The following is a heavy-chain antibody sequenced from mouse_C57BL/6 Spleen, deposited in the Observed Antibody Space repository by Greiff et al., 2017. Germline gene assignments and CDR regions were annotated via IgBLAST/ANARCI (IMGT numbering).Heavy chain of an antibody. CDR1: GFNIKDYY. CDR2: IDPEDGET. J-gene: IGHJ2*01. D-gene: IGHD2-12*01. Sequence: EVNLVESGAELVKPGASVKLSCTASGFNIKDYYMHWVKQRTEQGLEWIGRIDPEDGETKYAPKFQGKATITADTSSNTAYLQLSSLTSEDTAVYYCARTTGDPYYFDYWGQGTTLTVSS. CDR3: ARTTGDPYYFDY. V-gene: IGHV14-2*01.